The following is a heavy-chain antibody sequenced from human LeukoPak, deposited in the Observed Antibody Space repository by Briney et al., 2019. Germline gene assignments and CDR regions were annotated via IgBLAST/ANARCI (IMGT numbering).Heavy chain of an antibody. V-gene: IGHV4-4*08. Sequence: PSETLSLTCAVSGGSINGYYWGWIRQPPGKGLQWIGDIYSTGKNNYNPSLKSRVTISLDTSKSHLSLNLTSVLAADTAIYYCVRRDTGWNYFDYWGQGILVTVSS. J-gene: IGHJ4*02. CDR1: GGSINGYY. CDR2: IYSTGKN. CDR3: VRRDTGWNYFDY. D-gene: IGHD6-19*01.